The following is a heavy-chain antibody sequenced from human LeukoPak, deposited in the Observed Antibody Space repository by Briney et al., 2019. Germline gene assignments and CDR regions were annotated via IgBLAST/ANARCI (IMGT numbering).Heavy chain of an antibody. V-gene: IGHV3-7*04. Sequence: GGSLRLSCAASGFTFSSYWMSWVRQAPGKGLEWVANIKQDGSEKYYADSVKGRFTISRDNSKNTLYLQMNSLRAEDTAVYYCARGYSGYENYYYGMDVWGQGTTVTVSS. D-gene: IGHD5-12*01. CDR2: IKQDGSEK. CDR1: GFTFSSYW. J-gene: IGHJ6*02. CDR3: ARGYSGYENYYYGMDV.